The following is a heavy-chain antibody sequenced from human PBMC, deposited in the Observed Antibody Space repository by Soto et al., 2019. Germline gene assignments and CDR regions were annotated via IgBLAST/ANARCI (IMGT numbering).Heavy chain of an antibody. J-gene: IGHJ6*02. CDR3: ARYPLVFGVVIIYYYGMDV. D-gene: IGHD3-3*01. Sequence: PSETLSLTCAVYGGSFSGYYWSWIRQPPGKGLEWIGEINHSGSTNYNPSLKSRVTISVDTSKNQSSLKLSSVTAADTAVYYCARYPLVFGVVIIYYYGMDVWGQGTTVTVSS. CDR1: GGSFSGYY. CDR2: INHSGST. V-gene: IGHV4-34*01.